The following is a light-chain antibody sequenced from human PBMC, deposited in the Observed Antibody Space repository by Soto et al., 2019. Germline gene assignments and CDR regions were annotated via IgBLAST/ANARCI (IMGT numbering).Light chain of an antibody. CDR2: GNT. CDR1: XXXIGAGYH. J-gene: IGLJ2*01. CDR3: LSFDSSLSVV. V-gene: IGLV1-40*01. Sequence: QSVLTQPPSVSGXXXXRVXXXXXGXXXXIGAGYHVHWYQQLPGRAPKLLIYGNTNRPSGVPDRFSGSKSGTSASLAITGLQAEDEADYYCLSFDSSLSVVFGGGTKLTVL.